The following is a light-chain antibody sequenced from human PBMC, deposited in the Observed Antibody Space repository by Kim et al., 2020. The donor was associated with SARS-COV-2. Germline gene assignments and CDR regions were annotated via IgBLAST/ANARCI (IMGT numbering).Light chain of an antibody. CDR3: QQRSNWPPALT. V-gene: IGKV3-11*01. CDR1: QSVSTY. CDR2: DAS. J-gene: IGKJ4*01. Sequence: PGERATLSCRASQSVSTYLAWYQQKPGQAPRLLIYDASNRATGIPDRFSGSGSWTDFTLTISSLESEDFAVYYSQQRSNWPPALTFGGGTKVDIK.